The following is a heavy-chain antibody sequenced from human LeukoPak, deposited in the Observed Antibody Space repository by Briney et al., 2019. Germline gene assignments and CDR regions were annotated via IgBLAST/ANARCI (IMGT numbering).Heavy chain of an antibody. CDR3: AKDGDSKLHGYYFDY. CDR2: ISWNSGII. J-gene: IGHJ4*02. CDR1: GFTFDDYS. V-gene: IGHV3-9*01. Sequence: GGSLRLSCAASGFTFDDYSMHWVRQAPGKGLEGVSGISWNSGIIDYAGSVKGRFTISRDNAKNSLYLQMNSLRPEDTALYYCAKDGDSKLHGYYFDYWAREPWSPSPQ. D-gene: IGHD2-2*03.